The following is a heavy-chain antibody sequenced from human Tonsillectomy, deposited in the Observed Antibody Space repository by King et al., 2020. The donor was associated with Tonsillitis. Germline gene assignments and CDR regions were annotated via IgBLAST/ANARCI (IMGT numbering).Heavy chain of an antibody. CDR1: GFTFSSYA. CDR2: IYTDGSST. CDR3: ARAMTTDDY. J-gene: IGHJ4*02. V-gene: IGHV3-23*03. Sequence: VQLVESGGGLVQPGGSLRLSYAASGFTFSSYAMSWVRQAPGKGLEWVSVIYTDGSSTYYADSVKGRFTISRDNSKNTLYLQMNSLRAEDTAVYYCARAMTTDDYWGQGTLVTVSS. D-gene: IGHD4-17*01.